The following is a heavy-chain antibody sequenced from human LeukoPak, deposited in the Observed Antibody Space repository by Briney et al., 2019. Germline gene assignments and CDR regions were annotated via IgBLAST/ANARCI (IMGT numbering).Heavy chain of an antibody. CDR3: ARVKWELLVYFDY. V-gene: IGHV3-30*04. J-gene: IGHJ4*02. D-gene: IGHD1-26*01. CDR2: ISYDGSNK. CDR1: GFTFSSYA. Sequence: HPGRSLRLSCAASGFTFSSYAMHWVRQAPGKGLEWVAVISYDGSNKYYADSVKGRFTISRDNAKNSLYLQMNSLRAEDTAVYYCARVKWELLVYFDYWGQGTLVTVSS.